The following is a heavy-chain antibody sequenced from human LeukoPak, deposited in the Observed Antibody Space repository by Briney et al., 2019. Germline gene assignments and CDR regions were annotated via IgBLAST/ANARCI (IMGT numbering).Heavy chain of an antibody. Sequence: GASVKVYCKASGGTFSNYGVSWVRQAPGQGLEWMGRIIPPFVTANYAQKFQGRVTITADESTSTAYMELSILTSEDTAVYYCATFGSGSPVFDCWGQGTLVTVSS. CDR1: GGTFSNYG. V-gene: IGHV1-69*13. CDR2: IIPPFVTA. CDR3: ATFGSGSPVFDC. D-gene: IGHD3-10*01. J-gene: IGHJ4*02.